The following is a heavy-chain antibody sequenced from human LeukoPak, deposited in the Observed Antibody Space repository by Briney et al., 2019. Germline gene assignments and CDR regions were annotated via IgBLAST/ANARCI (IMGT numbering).Heavy chain of an antibody. CDR1: GYTLTSYD. V-gene: IGHV1-8*01. D-gene: IGHD6-13*01. Sequence: ASVKVSCKASGYTLTSYDINWVRQATGQGLEWMGWMNPNSGNTGYAQKFQGRVTMTRNTSISTAYMELSSLRSEATAVYYCARSDSSSWRDAFDIWGQGTMVTVSS. CDR3: ARSDSSSWRDAFDI. J-gene: IGHJ3*02. CDR2: MNPNSGNT.